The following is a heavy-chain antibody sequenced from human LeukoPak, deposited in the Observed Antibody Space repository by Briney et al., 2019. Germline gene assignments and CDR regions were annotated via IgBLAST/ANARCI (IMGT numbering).Heavy chain of an antibody. CDR2: ISDSGGRT. J-gene: IGHJ4*02. CDR3: AKRGVVIRIILVGFHKEAYYFDS. Sequence: GGSLRLSCAVSGITLSNYGMSWVRQAPGKGLEWVAGISDSGGRTNYADSVKGRFTISRDNPKNTLYLQMNSLRPEDTAVYFCAKRGVVIRIILVGFHKEAYYFDSWGQGVLVTVSS. D-gene: IGHD3-10*01. V-gene: IGHV3-23*01. CDR1: GITLSNYG.